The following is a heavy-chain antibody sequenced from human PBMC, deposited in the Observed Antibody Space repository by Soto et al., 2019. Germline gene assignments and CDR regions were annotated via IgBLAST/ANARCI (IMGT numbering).Heavy chain of an antibody. V-gene: IGHV4-34*01. Sequence: QVQLQQWGAGLLKPSETLSLTCAVYGGSFRGYYWNWIRQSPGKGLEWIGEINHSGSTNYNPSLKSRVXXSXGXXRNQFYLRLSAVTAADTAVYYCTRWQFRRGINFDYWGQGTLGTVSS. J-gene: IGHJ4*02. D-gene: IGHD3-10*01. CDR2: INHSGST. CDR3: TRWQFRRGINFDY. CDR1: GGSFRGYY.